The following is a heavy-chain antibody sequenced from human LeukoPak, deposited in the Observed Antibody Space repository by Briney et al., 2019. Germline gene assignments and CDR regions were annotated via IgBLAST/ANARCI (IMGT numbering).Heavy chain of an antibody. J-gene: IGHJ4*02. Sequence: GGSLRLSCAASGFSFDMFRMTWVRQAPGKGLEWVGRLKSKTDGGTTDYAAPVKGRFTISRDDSKNTLYLQMNSLKTEDTAVYYCTTGKYGDYYFDNWGQGTLVTVSS. CDR2: LKSKTDGGTT. CDR3: TTGKYGDYYFDN. CDR1: GFSFDMFR. V-gene: IGHV3-15*01. D-gene: IGHD4-17*01.